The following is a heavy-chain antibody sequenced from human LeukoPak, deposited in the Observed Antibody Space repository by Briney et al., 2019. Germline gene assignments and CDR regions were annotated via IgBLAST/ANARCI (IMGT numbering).Heavy chain of an antibody. CDR3: ARANRWACELDY. CDR2: ISYDGSNK. V-gene: IGHV3-30*04. D-gene: IGHD1-26*01. Sequence: PGRSPRLSCAASGFTFSRYAMEWVRQAPGKGLEWVAVISYDGSNKDYADSGKGRFTISRDNSKNTLYLQMNSLRAEDTAVYYCARANRWACELDYWGQGTLVTVSS. J-gene: IGHJ4*02. CDR1: GFTFSRYA.